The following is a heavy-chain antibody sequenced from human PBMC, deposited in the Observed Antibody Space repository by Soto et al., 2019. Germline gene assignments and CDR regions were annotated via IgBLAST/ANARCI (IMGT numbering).Heavy chain of an antibody. Sequence: HPGGSLRLSCGASGFTFRRHAIHWVRQAPGKGLEWVAVISSDGSTKYYLQSVKGRFTSSRDNSKNTVFSELNSLSYEDTAIYYCARSRSGAVADSFDSWGQGTLVTVSS. CDR1: GFTFRRHA. V-gene: IGHV3-30*04. J-gene: IGHJ4*02. CDR3: ARSRSGAVADSFDS. D-gene: IGHD3-10*01. CDR2: ISSDGSTK.